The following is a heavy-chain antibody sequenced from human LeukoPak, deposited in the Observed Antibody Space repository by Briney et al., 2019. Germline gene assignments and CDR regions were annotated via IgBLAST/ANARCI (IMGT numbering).Heavy chain of an antibody. J-gene: IGHJ4*02. D-gene: IGHD5/OR15-5a*01. CDR1: GFSFSTYA. Sequence: PGGSLRLSCAASGFSFSTYAMTWVRQAPGKGLEWVSGISGSGERTYYADSVKGRFTISRDNSKNTLYVEMNSLRSEDTAVYYCARGVLRFHYWGQGTLVTVSS. CDR3: ARGVLRFHY. V-gene: IGHV3-23*01. CDR2: ISGSGERT.